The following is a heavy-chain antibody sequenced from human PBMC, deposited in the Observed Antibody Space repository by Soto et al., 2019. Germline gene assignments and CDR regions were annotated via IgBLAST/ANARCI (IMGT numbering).Heavy chain of an antibody. D-gene: IGHD6-6*01. V-gene: IGHV1-2*02. CDR1: GFSFTGYY. Sequence: ASVKVSCKASGFSFTGYYIHWLRQAPGQGLEWMGWINAHSGGTEYAQKFQGRVTLTRDTSISTAYMTLSSLRSDDTAIYYCAKDLTRQLAYWLDPCGPGTKVPVSS. J-gene: IGHJ5*02. CDR3: AKDLTRQLAYWLDP. CDR2: INAHSGGT.